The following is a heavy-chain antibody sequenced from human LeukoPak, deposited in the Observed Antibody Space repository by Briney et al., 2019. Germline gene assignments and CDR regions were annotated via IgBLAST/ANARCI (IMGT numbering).Heavy chain of an antibody. CDR1: GYTFTSYG. V-gene: IGHV1-18*01. J-gene: IGHJ3*02. D-gene: IGHD6-13*01. Sequence: ASVKVSCKASGYTFTSYGISWVRQAPGQGLEWMGWISTYNGNTNYTQKLQDRVTMTTDTSTSTAYMELRSLRSDDTAVYYCARDLASYSSRYAFDIWGQGAMVTVSS. CDR2: ISTYNGNT. CDR3: ARDLASYSSRYAFDI.